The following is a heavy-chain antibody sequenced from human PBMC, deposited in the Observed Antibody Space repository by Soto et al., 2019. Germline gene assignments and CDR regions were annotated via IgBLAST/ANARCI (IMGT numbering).Heavy chain of an antibody. D-gene: IGHD1-26*01. J-gene: IGHJ5*02. CDR2: INHSGST. CDR3: ARGRKELPKFDP. Sequence: PSETLSLTCAVYGGSFSGYYWSWIRQPPGKGLEWIGEINHSGSTNYNPSLKSRVTISVDTSKNQFSLKLSSVTAADTAVYYCARGRKELPKFDPWGQGTLVTVSS. V-gene: IGHV4-34*01. CDR1: GGSFSGYY.